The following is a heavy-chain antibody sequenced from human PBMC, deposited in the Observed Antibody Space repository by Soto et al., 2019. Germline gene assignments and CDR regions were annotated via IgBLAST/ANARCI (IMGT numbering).Heavy chain of an antibody. CDR2: IYHSGST. CDR3: ARGSIAVAGYYYYGMDV. J-gene: IGHJ6*02. V-gene: IGHV4-4*02. CDR1: GGSISSSNW. D-gene: IGHD6-19*01. Sequence: PSETLSLTCAVSGGSISSSNWWSWVRQPPGKGLEWIGEIYHSGSTNYNPSLKSRVTISVDKSTSTAYMELSSLRSEDTAVYYCARGSIAVAGYYYYGMDVWGQGTTVTVSS.